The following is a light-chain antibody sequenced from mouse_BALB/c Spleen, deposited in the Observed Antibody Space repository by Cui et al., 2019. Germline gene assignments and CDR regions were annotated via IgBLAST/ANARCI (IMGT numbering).Light chain of an antibody. CDR3: QQWSSNPPIT. Sequence: QIVLTQCQALMSASPGEKVTMTCSASSSVSYMYWYQQKPRSSPKPWIYLTSNLASGVPARFSGSGSGTSYSLTISSMEAEDAATYYCQQWSSNPPITFGAGTKLELK. CDR1: SSVSY. CDR2: LTS. J-gene: IGKJ5*01. V-gene: IGKV4-68*01.